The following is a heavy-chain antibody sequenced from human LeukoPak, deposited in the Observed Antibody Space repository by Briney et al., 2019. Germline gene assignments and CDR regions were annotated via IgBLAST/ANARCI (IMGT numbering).Heavy chain of an antibody. CDR2: VYSSGST. Sequence: SETLSLTCTVSGGSISSYYWSWIRQPPGKGLEWIGYVYSSGSTNYNPSVKSRVTISVDTSKNQFSLKLNSVTAADTAVYHCARLVYDSRGYYFDYWGQGTLVTVSS. CDR1: GGSISSYY. D-gene: IGHD3-22*01. J-gene: IGHJ4*02. CDR3: ARLVYDSRGYYFDY. V-gene: IGHV4-59*08.